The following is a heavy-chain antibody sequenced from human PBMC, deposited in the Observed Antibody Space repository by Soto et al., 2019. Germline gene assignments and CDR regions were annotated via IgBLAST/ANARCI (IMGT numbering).Heavy chain of an antibody. Sequence: GASVKVSCKASGYTFTSYGISWVRQAPGQGLEWMGWISAYNGNTNYAQKLQGRVTMTTDTSTSTAYMEMRSLRSDDTAMYYCARDRSGGGKFDPWGQGTLVTVSS. V-gene: IGHV1-18*01. CDR1: GYTFTSYG. J-gene: IGHJ5*02. CDR3: ARDRSGGGKFDP. CDR2: ISAYNGNT. D-gene: IGHD2-8*02.